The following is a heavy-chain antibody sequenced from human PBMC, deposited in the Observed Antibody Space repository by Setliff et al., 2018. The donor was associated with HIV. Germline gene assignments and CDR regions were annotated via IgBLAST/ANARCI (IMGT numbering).Heavy chain of an antibody. V-gene: IGHV1-46*01. CDR1: GYAFTSDY. D-gene: IGHD6-13*01. CDR2: INPSGGRT. Sequence: ASVKVSCKASGYAFTSDYMHWVRQAPGPGLEWMGMINPSGGRTSYAQKFQGRVTMARDTSTSTVYMELSSLRSEDTAVYYCARIPGSSWYNGFDIWGQGTVVTVSS. CDR3: ARIPGSSWYNGFDI. J-gene: IGHJ3*02.